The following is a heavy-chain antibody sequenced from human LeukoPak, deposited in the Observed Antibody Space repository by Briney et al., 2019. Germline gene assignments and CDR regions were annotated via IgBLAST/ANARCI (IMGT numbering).Heavy chain of an antibody. CDR1: GFTFSSYE. CDR2: ISSSGSTI. CDR3: ARAGSYYAVYYFDY. Sequence: GGSLRLSCAASGFTFSSYEMNWVRQAPGKGLEWVSYISSSGSTIYYADSVKGRFTISRDNAKNSLYLQMNSLRAEDTAVSYCARAGSYYAVYYFDYWGQGTLVTVSS. D-gene: IGHD1-26*01. J-gene: IGHJ4*02. V-gene: IGHV3-48*03.